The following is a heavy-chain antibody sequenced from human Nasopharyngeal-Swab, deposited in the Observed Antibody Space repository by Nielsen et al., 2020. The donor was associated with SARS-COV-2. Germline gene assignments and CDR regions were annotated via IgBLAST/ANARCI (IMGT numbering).Heavy chain of an antibody. D-gene: IGHD6-13*01. CDR3: ARDRISSWPSHFDY. CDR1: GCTFSSYS. V-gene: IGHV1-69*04. J-gene: IGHJ4*02. Sequence: SVKVSCKASGCTFSSYSISWVRQAPGQGLEWMGRIIPILGIANYAQKFQGRVTITADKSTSTAYMQLSSLRSEDTAVYYCARDRISSWPSHFDYWGQGTLVTVSS. CDR2: IIPILGIA.